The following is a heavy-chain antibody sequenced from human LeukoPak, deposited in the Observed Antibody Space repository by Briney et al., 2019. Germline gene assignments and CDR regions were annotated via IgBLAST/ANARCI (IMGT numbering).Heavy chain of an antibody. CDR3: ARHGGHSSGWYGGDVYFDY. CDR2: IYYSGST. Sequence: YYMSWIRQPPGKGLEWIGSIYYSGSTYYNPSLKSRVTISVDTSKNQFSLKLSSVTAADTAVYYCARHGGHSSGWYGGDVYFDYWGQGTLVTVSS. J-gene: IGHJ4*02. CDR1: YY. D-gene: IGHD6-19*01. V-gene: IGHV4-39*01.